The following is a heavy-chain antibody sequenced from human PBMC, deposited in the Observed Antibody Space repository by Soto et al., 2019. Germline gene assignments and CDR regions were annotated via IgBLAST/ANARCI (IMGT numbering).Heavy chain of an antibody. CDR3: ATLPPRIEVTVLPIQT. V-gene: IGHV4-59*12. CDR2: IYHIGST. D-gene: IGHD2-15*01. CDR1: GGSISSYY. J-gene: IGHJ5*02. Sequence: SETLSLTCTVSGGSISSYYWSWIRQPPGKGLEWIGDIYHIGSTNYNPFLRGRVTISVDKSNNQFSLTLKYVTAADTAVYYCATLPPRIEVTVLPIQTWGQGTLVTVTS.